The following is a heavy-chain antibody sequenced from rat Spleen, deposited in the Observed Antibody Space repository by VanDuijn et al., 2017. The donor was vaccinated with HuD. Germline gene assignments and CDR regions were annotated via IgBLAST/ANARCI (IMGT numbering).Heavy chain of an antibody. CDR3: ATHQPIRVYTKNWLAY. CDR2: ISYDGSRT. CDR1: GFTLSDHY. V-gene: IGHV5-29*01. Sequence: EVQLVESDGGLVQPGRSLKLSCAASGFTLSDHYMAWVRQAPTKGLEWVATISYDGSRTYYRDSVKGRFTISRDNAKSTLYLQMDSLRSEDTATYYSATHQPIRVYTKNWLAYWCQGTLGTVSS. D-gene: IGHD1-4*01. J-gene: IGHJ3*01.